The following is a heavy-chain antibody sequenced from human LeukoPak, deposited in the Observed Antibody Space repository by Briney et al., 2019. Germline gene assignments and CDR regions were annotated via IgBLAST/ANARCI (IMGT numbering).Heavy chain of an antibody. CDR3: ARRSEGGWVAFAF. Sequence: PGGSLGLSFAASGFPFISNYMSWVRQAPGKGLEGVPLIYSGDRTYYADSVKGRFTISRDNSKNMLYLEMNSLRAEDTAVYYCARRSEGGWVAFAFWGQGTIVAVSS. D-gene: IGHD6-19*01. V-gene: IGHV3-53*01. CDR1: GFPFISNY. CDR2: IYSGDRT. J-gene: IGHJ3*01.